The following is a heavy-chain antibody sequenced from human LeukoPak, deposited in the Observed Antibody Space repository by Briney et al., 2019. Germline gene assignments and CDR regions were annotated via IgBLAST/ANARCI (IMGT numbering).Heavy chain of an antibody. CDR1: GFSFSGFG. V-gene: IGHV3-48*02. Sequence: GGSLRLSCAASGFSFSGFGMNWVRQAPGMGLEGISYIGSSGSAGGNIYYAVSVKGRFTVSRDNAKDSLFLQMNSLQDADTAVYYCARAPTPYFTYYMDVWGKGTTVTVSS. D-gene: IGHD2-21*01. J-gene: IGHJ6*03. CDR3: ARAPTPYFTYYMDV. CDR2: IGSSGSAGGNI.